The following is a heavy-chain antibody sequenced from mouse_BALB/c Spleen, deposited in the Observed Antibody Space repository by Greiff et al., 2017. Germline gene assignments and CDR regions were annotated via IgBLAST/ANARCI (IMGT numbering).Heavy chain of an antibody. V-gene: IGHV5-17*02. J-gene: IGHJ4*01. Sequence: EVKVVESGGGLVQPGGSRKLSCAASGFTFSSFGMHWVRQAPEKGLEWVAYISSGSSTIYYADTVKGRFTISRDNPKNTLFLQMTSLRSEDTAMYYCARRGLGSTTSYAMDYWGQGTSVTVSS. CDR3: ARRGLGSTTSYAMDY. CDR1: GFTFSSFG. D-gene: IGHD2-14*01. CDR2: ISSGSSTI.